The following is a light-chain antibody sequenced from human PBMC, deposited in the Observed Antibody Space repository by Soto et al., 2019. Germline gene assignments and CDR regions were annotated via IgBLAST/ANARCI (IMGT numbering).Light chain of an antibody. CDR3: QQYDNWPPIT. V-gene: IGKV3-15*01. CDR1: QSVSSN. CDR2: AAS. J-gene: IGKJ5*01. Sequence: ENVLTLSPGTLSLSTGERATLSCRASQSVSSNLAWYQHKHGQAPRLLIYAASTRATGIPARFSGSGSGTEFTLTISSLQSEDFAVYYCQQYDNWPPITFGQGTRLEIK.